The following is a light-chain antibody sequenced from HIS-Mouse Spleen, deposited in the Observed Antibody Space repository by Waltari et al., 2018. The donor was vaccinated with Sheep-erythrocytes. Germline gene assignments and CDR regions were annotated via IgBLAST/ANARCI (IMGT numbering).Light chain of an antibody. Sequence: DIQMTQSPSSVSASVGDRVTITCRASQSISSWLAWYQQKPGKAPKLLIYKASSLESGVPSRFSGSGSGTEFTLTISSLQPDDFATYYCQQYNSYSPVYTFGQGTKLEIK. CDR1: QSISSW. CDR2: KAS. CDR3: QQYNSYSPVYT. J-gene: IGKJ2*01. V-gene: IGKV1-5*03.